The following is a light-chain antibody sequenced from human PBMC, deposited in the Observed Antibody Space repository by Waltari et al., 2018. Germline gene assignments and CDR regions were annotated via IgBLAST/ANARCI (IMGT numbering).Light chain of an antibody. J-gene: IGLJ3*02. CDR3: QTWDSGFVV. V-gene: IGLV4-69*01. CDR2: VNNDGSY. CDR1: RGHNNNA. Sequence: QLVLTQSPSASASLGASVTLTCTLSRGHNNNAIARHQQQPEKGPRYLMRVNNDGSYSRGDGIPDRFSVSSSGAERYLTIASLQSEDEADYYCQTWDSGFVVFGGGTKLTVL.